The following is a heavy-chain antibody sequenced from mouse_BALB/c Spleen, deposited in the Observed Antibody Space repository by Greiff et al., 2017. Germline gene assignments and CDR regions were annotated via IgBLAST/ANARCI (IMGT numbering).Heavy chain of an antibody. J-gene: IGHJ1*01. CDR3: ARQDYGSSLYWYFDV. V-gene: IGHV1-82*01. Sequence: VQLQQSGPELVKPGASVKISCKASGYAFSSSWMNWVKQRPGQGLEWIGRIYPGDGDTNYNGKFKGKATLTADKSSSTAYMQLSSLTSVDSAVYFCARQDYGSSLYWYFDVWGAGTTVTVSS. CDR2: IYPGDGDT. CDR1: GYAFSSSW. D-gene: IGHD1-1*01.